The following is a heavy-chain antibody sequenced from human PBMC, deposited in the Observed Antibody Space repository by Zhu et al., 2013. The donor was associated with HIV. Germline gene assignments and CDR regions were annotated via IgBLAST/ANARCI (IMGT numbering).Heavy chain of an antibody. J-gene: IGHJ6*02. Sequence: QVQLVQSGAEVKKPGASVKVSCKVSGHTLTELSMHWVRQAPGRGLEWMGGFDPEDGETIYAQKFQGRVTMTEDTSTDTAYMELSSLRSEDTAVYYCATDGSANVLFGYYVMDVWGQGTTVTVSS. CDR2: FDPEDGET. CDR1: GHTLTELS. CDR3: ATDGSANVLFGYYVMDV. V-gene: IGHV1-24*01. D-gene: IGHD1-26*01.